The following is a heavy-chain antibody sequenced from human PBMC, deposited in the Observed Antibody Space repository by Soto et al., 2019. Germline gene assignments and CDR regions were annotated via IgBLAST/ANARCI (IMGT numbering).Heavy chain of an antibody. D-gene: IGHD3-10*01. Sequence: WASVKVSCKASGGTFSSYAISWVRQAPGQGLEWMGGIIPIFGTANYAQKFQGRVTITADESTSTAYMELSSLRSEDTAVYYCARDRGANNYYYGMDVWGQGTTVTVSS. J-gene: IGHJ6*02. V-gene: IGHV1-69*13. CDR1: GGTFSSYA. CDR3: ARDRGANNYYYGMDV. CDR2: IIPIFGTA.